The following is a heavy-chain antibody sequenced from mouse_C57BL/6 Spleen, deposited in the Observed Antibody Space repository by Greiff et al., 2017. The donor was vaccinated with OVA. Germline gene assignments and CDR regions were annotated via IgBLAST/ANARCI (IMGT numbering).Heavy chain of an antibody. D-gene: IGHD1-1*01. Sequence: QVQLQQPGAELVKPGASVKLSCKASGYTFTSYWMHWVKQRPGQGLEWIGMIHPNSGSTNYNEKFKSKATLTVDKSSSTAYMQLSSLTSEDSAVYYCARKGYYGSSPYWYFDVWGTGTTVTVSS. J-gene: IGHJ1*03. V-gene: IGHV1-64*01. CDR3: ARKGYYGSSPYWYFDV. CDR1: GYTFTSYW. CDR2: IHPNSGST.